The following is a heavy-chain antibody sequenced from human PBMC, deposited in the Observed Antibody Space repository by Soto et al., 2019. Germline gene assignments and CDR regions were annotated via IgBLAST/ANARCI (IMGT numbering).Heavy chain of an antibody. Sequence: QVQLQESGPGLVKPSETLSLTCTVSGGSISNYYWSWIRQPPGKGLEYIGYIHYSGSTNYNPSLTSRVTISLDTSKNQFSLTLSSVAAAETAVYYCARHRFGLDCWGQGTLVTVSS. CDR1: GGSISNYY. D-gene: IGHD3-10*01. V-gene: IGHV4-59*08. J-gene: IGHJ4*02. CDR3: ARHRFGLDC. CDR2: IHYSGST.